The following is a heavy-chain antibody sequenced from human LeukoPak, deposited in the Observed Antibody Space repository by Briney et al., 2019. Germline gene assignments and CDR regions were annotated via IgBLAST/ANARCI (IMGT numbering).Heavy chain of an antibody. J-gene: IGHJ4*02. CDR3: AKGGRIQLWNKGFDY. D-gene: IGHD5-18*01. Sequence: ASVNVSFKASRYTFTGYYMHWVRQAPGKGLDGMGWINPNSGCTNYAQKFQGRVTMTRDTSIGTGYMALRKLRSDDTAVYLFAKGGRIQLWNKGFDYWGQGTLVTVSS. CDR1: RYTFTGYY. V-gene: IGHV1-2*02. CDR2: INPNSGCT.